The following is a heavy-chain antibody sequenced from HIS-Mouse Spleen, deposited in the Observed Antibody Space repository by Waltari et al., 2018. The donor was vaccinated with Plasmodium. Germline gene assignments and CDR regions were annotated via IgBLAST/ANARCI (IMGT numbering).Heavy chain of an antibody. V-gene: IGHV3-15*01. CDR2: IKSKTDGWTT. CDR3: TTGLGAFDI. J-gene: IGHJ3*02. Sequence: EVQLVESGGGLVKPGGSLRLSCAASGFTFSNDCMRWVPQGPGKGVEWVCRIKSKTDGWTTDDHAPVKGRFTISRDDSKNTLYLQMNSLKTEDTAVYYCTTGLGAFDIWGQGTMVTVSS. CDR1: GFTFSNDC.